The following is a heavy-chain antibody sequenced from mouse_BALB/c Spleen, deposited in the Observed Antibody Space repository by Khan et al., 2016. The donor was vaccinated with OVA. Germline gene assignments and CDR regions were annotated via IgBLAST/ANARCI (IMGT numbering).Heavy chain of an antibody. CDR1: GFTFSDYY. D-gene: IGHD1-1*02. Sequence: EVELVESGGGLVKPGGSLKLSCAASGFTFSDYYMYWVRQTPEKRLEWVATISDGGSYTSYPDSVKGRFTISRENAKNNLYLQMSSLKSEDTAMYYGARAGYGGFAYWGQGTLVTVSA. V-gene: IGHV5-4*02. J-gene: IGHJ3*01. CDR2: ISDGGSYT. CDR3: ARAGYGGFAY.